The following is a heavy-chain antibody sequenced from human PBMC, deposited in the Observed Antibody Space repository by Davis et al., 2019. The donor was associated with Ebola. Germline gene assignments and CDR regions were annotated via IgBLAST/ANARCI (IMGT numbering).Heavy chain of an antibody. CDR3: ARSRYSSSSGLYGMDV. D-gene: IGHD6-13*01. J-gene: IGHJ6*02. Sequence: LRLSCTVSGGSISSYYWSWIRQPPGKALEWLALIDWDDDKYYSTSLKTRLTISKDTSKNQVVLTMTNMDPVDTATYYCARSRYSSSSGLYGMDVWGQGTTVTVSS. V-gene: IGHV2-70*01. CDR1: GGSISSYYW. CDR2: IDWDDDK.